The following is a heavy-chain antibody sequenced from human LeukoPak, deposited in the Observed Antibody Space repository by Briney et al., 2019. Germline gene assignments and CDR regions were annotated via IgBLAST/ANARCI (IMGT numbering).Heavy chain of an antibody. V-gene: IGHV4-61*02. CDR3: ARDTGYFGSGGFDL. D-gene: IGHD3-10*01. J-gene: IGHJ4*02. Sequence: SETLSLTRTVSGGSISSGDYYWSWIRQPAGKGLEWIGRIYPSGSTNYSPSLKSRFTMSVDTSKNQFSLRLSSVTAADTAVYYCARDTGYFGSGGFDLWGQGTLVTVSS. CDR1: GGSISSGDYY. CDR2: IYPSGST.